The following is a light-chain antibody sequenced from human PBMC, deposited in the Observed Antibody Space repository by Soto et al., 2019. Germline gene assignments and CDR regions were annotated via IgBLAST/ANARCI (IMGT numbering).Light chain of an antibody. CDR2: SAS. CDR1: RSVSGSY. V-gene: IGKV3-20*01. J-gene: IGKJ5*01. Sequence: EIVLTQSPGTLSLSPGERVTLYCRASRSVSGSYLAWYQQKPGQAPRVLIYSASLRATGIPDRFSGSGSGTDFSLTISRLEPEDFAVYYCQQYGSSPITFGQGTRMEIK. CDR3: QQYGSSPIT.